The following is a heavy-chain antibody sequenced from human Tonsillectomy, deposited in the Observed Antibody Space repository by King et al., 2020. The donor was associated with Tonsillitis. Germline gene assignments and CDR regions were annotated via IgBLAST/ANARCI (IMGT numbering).Heavy chain of an antibody. CDR1: GYTFTGYY. J-gene: IGHJ4*02. D-gene: IGHD3-10*01. Sequence: QLVQSGAEVKKPGASVKVSCKASGYTFTGYYMHWVRQAPGQGLEWLGWINPNSGGTNYAQKFQGRVTMTRDTSISTAYMELSRLRSDDTAVYYCARDSELGSGENDYWGQGTLVTVSS. V-gene: IGHV1-2*02. CDR2: INPNSGGT. CDR3: ARDSELGSGENDY.